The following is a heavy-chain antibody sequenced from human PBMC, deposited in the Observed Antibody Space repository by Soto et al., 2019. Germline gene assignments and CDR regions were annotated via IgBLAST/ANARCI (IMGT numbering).Heavy chain of an antibody. J-gene: IGHJ3*02. CDR3: ARQDQNPHYDYIWGSYPGDAFDI. CDR1: GGSISSSSYY. CDR2: IYYSGST. V-gene: IGHV4-39*01. D-gene: IGHD3-16*02. Sequence: SETLSLTCPVSGGSISSSSYYWGWIRQPPGKGLEWIGSIYYSGSTYYNPSLKSRVTISVDTSKNQFSLKLSSVTAADTAVYYCARQDQNPHYDYIWGSYPGDAFDIWGQGTMVTVSS.